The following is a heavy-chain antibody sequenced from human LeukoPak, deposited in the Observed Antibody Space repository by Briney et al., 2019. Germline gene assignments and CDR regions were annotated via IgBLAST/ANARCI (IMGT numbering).Heavy chain of an antibody. CDR1: GGSISSGSYY. D-gene: IGHD3-3*01. V-gene: IGHV4-61*02. J-gene: IGHJ3*02. CDR3: ASFTIFTATHAFDI. Sequence: PSETLSLTCTVSGGSISSGSYYWGWIRQPAGKGLEWIGRIYTSRSTNYNPSLKSRVTISVDTSKNQFSLKLSSVTAADTAVYYCASFTIFTATHAFDIWGQGTMVTVSS. CDR2: IYTSRST.